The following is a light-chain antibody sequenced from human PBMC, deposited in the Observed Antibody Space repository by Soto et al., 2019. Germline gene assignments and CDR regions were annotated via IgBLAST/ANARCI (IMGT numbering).Light chain of an antibody. CDR3: NSYTSSSTPYV. CDR2: EVS. Sequence: QSALTQPASVSGCPGQSITISCTGTGSDVGGYNYVSWYQQHPGKAPKLMIYEVSNRPSGVSNRFSGSKSGNTASLTISGLQAEDEADYYCNSYTSSSTPYVFGTGTKVTVL. V-gene: IGLV2-14*01. CDR1: GSDVGGYNY. J-gene: IGLJ1*01.